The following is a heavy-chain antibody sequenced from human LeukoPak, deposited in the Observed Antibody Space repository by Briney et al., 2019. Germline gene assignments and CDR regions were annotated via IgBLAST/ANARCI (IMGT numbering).Heavy chain of an antibody. CDR3: ARGGSSSWYGS. CDR1: GFTFSSYW. CDR2: INSDGSST. D-gene: IGHD6-13*01. Sequence: GGSLRLSCAASGFTFSSYWMHWVRQAPGKGLVWVSRINSDGSSTSYADSVKGRFTISRDNAKNTLYLQMNSPRAEDTAVYYCARGGSSSWYGSWGQGTLVTVSS. V-gene: IGHV3-74*01. J-gene: IGHJ4*02.